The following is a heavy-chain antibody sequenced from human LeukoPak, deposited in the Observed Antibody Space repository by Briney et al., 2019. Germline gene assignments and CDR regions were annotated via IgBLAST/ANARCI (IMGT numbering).Heavy chain of an antibody. CDR3: ARGDYGSGAYFDS. Sequence: SETLSLTRAVYGGSFSGYYWSWIRQPPGKGLEWIGEINHSGSTIYNPSLKSRVTISVDTSKNQFSLEVKSVTVADTAVYYCARGDYGSGAYFDSWGRGTLVTVSS. V-gene: IGHV4-34*01. D-gene: IGHD3-10*01. J-gene: IGHJ4*02. CDR1: GGSFSGYY. CDR2: INHSGST.